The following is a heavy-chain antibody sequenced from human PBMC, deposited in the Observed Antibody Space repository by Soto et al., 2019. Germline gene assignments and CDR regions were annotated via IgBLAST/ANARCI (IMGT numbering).Heavy chain of an antibody. Sequence: QVQMVESGGGVVQPGRSLTLSCAASGFTFSSYAMHWVRQAPGKGLEWVAVILYDGRNKYYVDSVKGRFTISRDNSKNTLYLQMKSLRVEDTAVYYCARETEALDHWGQGTLVTVSS. J-gene: IGHJ4*02. CDR1: GFTFSSYA. CDR2: ILYDGRNK. V-gene: IGHV3-30*04. D-gene: IGHD1-1*01. CDR3: ARETEALDH.